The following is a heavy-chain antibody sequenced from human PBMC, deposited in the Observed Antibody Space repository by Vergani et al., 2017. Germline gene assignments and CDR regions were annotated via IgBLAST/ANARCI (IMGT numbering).Heavy chain of an antibody. J-gene: IGHJ6*03. Sequence: VQLLESGGGLAQPGGSLRLSCAASGFNFSTYGMHWVRQAPGKGLEWGAIIWYDGSNKYHADSVKGRFTISRDNSKNTLYLLMHSLRAEDTAVYYFARKSVKSTLSLYYYYNYMDVWGSGTTVTVSS. CDR2: IWYDGSNK. V-gene: IGHV3-33*01. CDR1: GFNFSTYG. CDR3: ARKSVKSTLSLYYYYNYMDV.